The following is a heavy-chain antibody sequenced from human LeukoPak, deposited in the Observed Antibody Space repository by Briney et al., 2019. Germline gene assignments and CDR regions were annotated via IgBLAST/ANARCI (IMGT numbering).Heavy chain of an antibody. Sequence: SETMSLTCTVSGGSISSSSYYWGWIRQPAGKGLEWIGRIYTSGSTNYNPSLKSRVTMSVDTSKNQFSLKLSSVTAADTAVYYCARDGTRSYYDFWSGYSPTYYYYYYYMDVWGKGTTVTVSS. J-gene: IGHJ6*03. CDR3: ARDGTRSYYDFWSGYSPTYYYYYYYMDV. CDR2: IYTSGST. CDR1: GGSISSSSYY. V-gene: IGHV4-61*02. D-gene: IGHD3-3*01.